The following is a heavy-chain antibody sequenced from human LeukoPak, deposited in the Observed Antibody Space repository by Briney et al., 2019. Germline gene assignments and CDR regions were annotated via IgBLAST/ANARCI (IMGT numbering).Heavy chain of an antibody. Sequence: SETLSLTCTVSDGSISSSSYYWGWIRQPPGKGLEWIGSVYYSGSTHYNPSLKSRVTISVDTSKNQFSLKLSSVTAADTAVYYCARGSGYDASRIWGQGTLVTVSS. CDR2: VYYSGST. J-gene: IGHJ4*02. D-gene: IGHD3-16*01. CDR1: DGSISSSSYY. CDR3: ARGSGYDASRI. V-gene: IGHV4-39*01.